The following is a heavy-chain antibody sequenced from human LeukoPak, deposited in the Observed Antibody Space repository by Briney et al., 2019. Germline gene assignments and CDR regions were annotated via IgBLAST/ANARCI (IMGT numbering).Heavy chain of an antibody. J-gene: IGHJ4*02. Sequence: ASVKVSCKASGYTFTSYYMHWVRQAPGQGLEWMGIINPSGGSTSYAQKFQGRVTMTTDTSTSTAYMELRSLRSDDTAIYYCARADCGGDCYSFQYWGQGTLVTVSP. D-gene: IGHD2-21*02. CDR3: ARADCGGDCYSFQY. CDR1: GYTFTSYY. V-gene: IGHV1-46*01. CDR2: INPSGGST.